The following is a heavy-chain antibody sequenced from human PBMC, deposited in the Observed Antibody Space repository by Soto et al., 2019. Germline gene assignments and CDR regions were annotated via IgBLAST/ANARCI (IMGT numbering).Heavy chain of an antibody. CDR3: VRDATMAPGHYYLYMDV. Sequence: QVQLVQSGSEVRTPGASVKVSCEASGYPFTNYAIQWVRRVPGQGLEWMGWINGGNGDTRYAQKFQGRVSFTRDTLASTAYMELSSLRSEDTAVYHCVRDATMAPGHYYLYMDVWGKGTTVTVS. CDR1: GYPFTNYA. J-gene: IGHJ6*03. CDR2: INGGNGDT. V-gene: IGHV1-3*01.